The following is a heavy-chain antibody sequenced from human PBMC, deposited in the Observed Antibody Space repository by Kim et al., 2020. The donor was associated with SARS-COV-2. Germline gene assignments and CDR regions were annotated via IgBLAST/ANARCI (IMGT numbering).Heavy chain of an antibody. CDR2: ISSSSSII. CDR3: ATVEDDFDY. CDR1: GFTFSSYT. J-gene: IGHJ4*02. V-gene: IGHV3-48*04. Sequence: GGSLRLSCAASGFTFSSYTMNWVRQAPGKGLEWVSYISSSSSIIYYADSVKGRFTISRDNAKNSLYLQINSLRAEDTGVYFCATVEDDFDYWGQGTLVTVSS. D-gene: IGHD2-15*01.